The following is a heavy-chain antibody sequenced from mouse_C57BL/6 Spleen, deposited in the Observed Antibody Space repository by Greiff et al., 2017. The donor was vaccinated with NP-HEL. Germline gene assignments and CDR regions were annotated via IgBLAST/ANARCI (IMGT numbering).Heavy chain of an antibody. D-gene: IGHD2-4*01. Sequence: VQLQQSGPELVKPGASVKMSCKASGYTFTDYNMHWVKQSHGKSLEWIGYINPNNGGTSYNQKFKGKATLTVNKSSSTAYMELRSLTSEDSAVYYCARGGIYYDYDGSLYYYAMDYWGQGTSVTVSP. CDR2: INPNNGGT. J-gene: IGHJ4*01. V-gene: IGHV1-22*01. CDR1: GYTFTDYN. CDR3: ARGGIYYDYDGSLYYYAMDY.